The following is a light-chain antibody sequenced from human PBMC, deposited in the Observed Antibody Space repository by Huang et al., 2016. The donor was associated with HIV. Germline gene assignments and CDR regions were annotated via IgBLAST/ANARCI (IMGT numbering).Light chain of an antibody. CDR1: QSINTY. J-gene: IGKJ1*01. Sequence: DIQMTQSPSSLSAYVGDRVTITCRASQSINTYLNWYQQKSRKAPNLVIYAASTLQSGIAERVSGSGSETHFTLTISNLQPDDSAIYYCQQSYTTPRTFGQGTKVEIK. V-gene: IGKV1-39*01. CDR2: AAS. CDR3: QQSYTTPRT.